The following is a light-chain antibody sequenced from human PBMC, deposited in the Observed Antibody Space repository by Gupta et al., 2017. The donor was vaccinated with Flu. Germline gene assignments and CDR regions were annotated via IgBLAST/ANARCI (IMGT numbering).Light chain of an antibody. Sequence: DIQMTQSPSSLSASVGDRVTITCQASHDITNYLNWYQQKPGKAPKLLIFDASNVESGVPSRFSGSGSGTEFKFTISRLQPEDIATYYCQQLESPPFSFGQGTKLEIK. V-gene: IGKV1-33*01. CDR3: QQLESPPFS. J-gene: IGKJ2*03. CDR2: DAS. CDR1: HDITNY.